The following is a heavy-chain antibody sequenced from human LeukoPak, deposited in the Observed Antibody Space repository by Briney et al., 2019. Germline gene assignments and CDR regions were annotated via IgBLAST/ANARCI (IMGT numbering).Heavy chain of an antibody. CDR1: GGSFSGYY. CDR3: ARGGWGSSGLGY. J-gene: IGHJ4*02. CDR2: INHSGST. D-gene: IGHD3-22*01. Sequence: PSETLSLTCAVYGGSFSGYYWSWIRQPPGKGLEWIGEINHSGSTNYNPSLKSRVTISVDTSKNQFSLKLSSVTAADTAVYYCARGGWGSSGLGYWGQGTLVTISS. V-gene: IGHV4-34*01.